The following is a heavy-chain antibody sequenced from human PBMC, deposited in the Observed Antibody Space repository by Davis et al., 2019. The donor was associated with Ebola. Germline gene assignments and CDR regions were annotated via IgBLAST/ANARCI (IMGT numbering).Heavy chain of an antibody. CDR2: IKDKIYYGAI. Sequence: GGSLRLSCAASGLSVSDAWMGWVRQAPGKGLEPIGRIKDKIYYGAIDYAAPVKSRFTISRDESKNTVSLRMDSLKTEDTGVYFCTTDRGLEARPLFDWWGQGTLVTVSS. V-gene: IGHV3-15*01. CDR3: TTDRGLEARPLFDW. J-gene: IGHJ4*02. CDR1: GLSVSDAW. D-gene: IGHD6-6*01.